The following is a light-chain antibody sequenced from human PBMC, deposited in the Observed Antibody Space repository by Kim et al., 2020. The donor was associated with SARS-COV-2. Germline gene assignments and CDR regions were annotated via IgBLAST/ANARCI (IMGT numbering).Light chain of an antibody. Sequence: SYELTQPPSVSVAPGKTARITCGGNNIGSKSVHWYQQKPGQAPVLVIYYDSDRHSGIPERFSGSNSGNTATLTISRVEAGDEADYYCQVWDSSSDQGVFG. CDR2: YDS. J-gene: IGLJ3*02. CDR1: NIGSKS. CDR3: QVWDSSSDQGV. V-gene: IGLV3-21*04.